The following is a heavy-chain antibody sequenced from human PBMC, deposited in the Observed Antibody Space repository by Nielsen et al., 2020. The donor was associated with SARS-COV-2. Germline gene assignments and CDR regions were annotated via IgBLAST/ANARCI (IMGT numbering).Heavy chain of an antibody. Sequence: ASVKVSCKASGNASTSHPIHWVRQAPGQRPEWMGWINAGNGNTKYSEKFQGRVTITRDTSASTIYMDLSSLRSDDTAVYYCARLLDSRVYPTLDYWGQGTLVTVSS. J-gene: IGHJ4*02. CDR3: ARLLDSRVYPTLDY. CDR2: INAGNGNT. D-gene: IGHD3-22*01. V-gene: IGHV1-3*01. CDR1: GNASTSHP.